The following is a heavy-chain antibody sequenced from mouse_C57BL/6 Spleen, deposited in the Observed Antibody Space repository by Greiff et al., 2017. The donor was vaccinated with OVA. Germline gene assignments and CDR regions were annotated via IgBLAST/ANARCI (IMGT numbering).Heavy chain of an antibody. CDR3: AREDDYALAAY. J-gene: IGHJ3*01. V-gene: IGHV1-18*01. D-gene: IGHD2-4*01. CDR2: INPNNGGT. Sequence: VQLKQSGPELVKPGASVKIPCKASGYTFTDYNMDWVKQSHGKSLEWIGDINPNNGGTIYNQKFKGKATLTVDKSSSTAYMELRSLTSEDTAVYYCAREDDYALAAYWGQGTLVTVSA. CDR1: GYTFTDYN.